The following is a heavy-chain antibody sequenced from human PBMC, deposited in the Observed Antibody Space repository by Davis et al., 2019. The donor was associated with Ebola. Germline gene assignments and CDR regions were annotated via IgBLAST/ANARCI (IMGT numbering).Heavy chain of an antibody. D-gene: IGHD3-10*01. J-gene: IGHJ5*02. V-gene: IGHV3-53*04. CDR2: LYSGYTT. CDR3: ARTTGDYYGTGWFDA. Sequence: GESLKISCAASGLTVRSSHMSWVRQAPGKGLEWVSVLYSGYTTYYSESVKGRFTVSRHNSKNTLYLQMNSLRPEDTAMYYCARTTGDYYGTGWFDAWGQGTLVTVSS. CDR1: GLTVRSSH.